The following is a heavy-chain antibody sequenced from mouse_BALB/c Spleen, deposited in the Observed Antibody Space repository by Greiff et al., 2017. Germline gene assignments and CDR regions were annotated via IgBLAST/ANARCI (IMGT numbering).Heavy chain of an antibody. J-gene: IGHJ3*01. CDR3: TGGYAAWFAH. V-gene: IGHV6-6*02. D-gene: IGHD2-14*01. CDR2: IRLKSNNYAT. Sequence: EVKVVESGGGLVQPGGSMKLSCVASGFTFSNYWMNWVRQSPEKGLEWVAEIRLKSNNYATHYAESVKGRFTISRDDSKSRVYLQMNNLRAEDTGIYYCTGGYAAWFAHWGQGTLVTVSA. CDR1: GFTFSNYW.